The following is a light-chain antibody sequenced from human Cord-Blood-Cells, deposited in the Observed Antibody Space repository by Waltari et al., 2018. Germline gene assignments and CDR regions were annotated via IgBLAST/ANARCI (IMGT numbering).Light chain of an antibody. CDR2: DAS. V-gene: IGKV3-11*01. CDR3: QQRSNWPWT. Sequence: EIVLTQSPATLSLSPGERATLSCRASQSVSSYLAWNQQKPGQAPRLLIYDASNTATGIPARVSVSEAVTDFTLTVGSLEPEDFAVYACQQRSNWPWTFGQGTKVEIK. J-gene: IGKJ1*01. CDR1: QSVSSY.